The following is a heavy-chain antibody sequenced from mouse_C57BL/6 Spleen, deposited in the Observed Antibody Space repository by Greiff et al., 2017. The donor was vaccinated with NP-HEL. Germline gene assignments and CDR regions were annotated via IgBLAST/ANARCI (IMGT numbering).Heavy chain of an antibody. CDR1: GYTFTEYT. CDR2: FYPGSGSI. Sequence: QVQLKESGAELVKPGASVKLSCKASGYTFTEYTIHWVKQRSGQGLEWIGWFYPGSGSIKYNEKFKDKATLTADKSSSTVYMELSRLTSEDSAVYFCARHEDITGTWYYAMDYWGQGTSVTVSS. V-gene: IGHV1-62-2*01. CDR3: ARHEDITGTWYYAMDY. J-gene: IGHJ4*01. D-gene: IGHD4-1*01.